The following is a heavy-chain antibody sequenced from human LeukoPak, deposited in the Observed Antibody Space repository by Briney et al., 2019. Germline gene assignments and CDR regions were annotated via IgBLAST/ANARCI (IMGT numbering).Heavy chain of an antibody. D-gene: IGHD6-19*01. CDR3: ARLRYSSGWPASFGY. V-gene: IGHV5-51*01. J-gene: IGHJ4*02. CDR2: IYPGDSDT. CDR1: GYSFTSYW. Sequence: GESLKISCKGSGYSFTSYWIGWVRQMPGKGLEWMGIIYPGDSDTRYSPSFQGQVTISADKSISTAYLQWSSLKASDTAMYYCARLRYSSGWPASFGYWGQGTLVTVSS.